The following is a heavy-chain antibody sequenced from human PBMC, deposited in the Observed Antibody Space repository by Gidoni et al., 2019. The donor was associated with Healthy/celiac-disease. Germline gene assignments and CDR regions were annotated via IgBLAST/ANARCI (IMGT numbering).Heavy chain of an antibody. Sequence: QVQLQESGPGLVKPSETLSLTCTFSGGSISSYYWSWIRQPAGKGLEWSGRIYTSGSTNYNPSLKGGVTMSVDTSKNKFSLKLSSVTAGDTAVDYCARGEEEMASWGWFDPWGQGTLVTVSS. J-gene: IGHJ5*02. V-gene: IGHV4-4*07. CDR3: ARGEEEMASWGWFDP. D-gene: IGHD3-16*01. CDR2: IYTSGST. CDR1: GGSISSYY.